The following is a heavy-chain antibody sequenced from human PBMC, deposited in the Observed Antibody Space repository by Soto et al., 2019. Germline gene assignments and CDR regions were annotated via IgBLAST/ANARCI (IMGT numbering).Heavy chain of an antibody. Sequence: QVPLVQSGAEVKKPGSSVKVSCKASGGTFSSYAISWVRQAPGQGLEWMGGIIPIFGTANYAQKFQGRVTITADESTSTAYMELSSLRSEDTAVYYCASSLLTVTHPYNWFDPWGQGTLVTVSS. CDR2: IIPIFGTA. D-gene: IGHD4-17*01. V-gene: IGHV1-69*01. CDR1: GGTFSSYA. CDR3: ASSLLTVTHPYNWFDP. J-gene: IGHJ5*02.